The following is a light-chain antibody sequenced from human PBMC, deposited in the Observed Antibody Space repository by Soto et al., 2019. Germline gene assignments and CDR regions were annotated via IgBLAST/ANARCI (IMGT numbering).Light chain of an antibody. CDR2: DAS. CDR3: QQRSNSPFT. Sequence: VLTQSPATLSLSPGERATLSCRASQGIGNYLVWYQQKPGQTPRLLIYDASKRAPGIPARFGGSGSGTDFTLTNSSPEAEDFAVYYCQQRSNSPFTFGPGTKVDIK. CDR1: QGIGNY. J-gene: IGKJ3*01. V-gene: IGKV3-11*01.